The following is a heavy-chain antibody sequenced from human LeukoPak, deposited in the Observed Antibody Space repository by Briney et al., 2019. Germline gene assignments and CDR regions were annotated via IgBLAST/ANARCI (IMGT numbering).Heavy chain of an antibody. Sequence: ASVKVSCKASGYTFDDEYIHWVRQAPGLGLEWMGWINPQNGDTNYAQRFQGRVTMTGDTSISTAYMELRSLKSDDSATYYCARRVQKLVATSWFDPWGQGTLVTVSS. D-gene: IGHD5-12*01. CDR2: INPQNGDT. J-gene: IGHJ5*02. CDR1: GYTFDDEY. CDR3: ARRVQKLVATSWFDP. V-gene: IGHV1-2*02.